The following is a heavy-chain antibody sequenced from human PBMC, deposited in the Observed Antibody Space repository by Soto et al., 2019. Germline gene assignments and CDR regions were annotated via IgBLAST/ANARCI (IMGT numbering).Heavy chain of an antibody. CDR2: IIPGNGTT. Sequence: SVKVSCKASGGTFSSYAISWVRQAPGQGLEWMGGIIPGNGTTHYAQKFQGRVTITTDASTSTAYMELSSLRSEDTAVYYCAKDVRRAAEAGTFDHWGQGTLVTVSS. V-gene: IGHV1-69*05. J-gene: IGHJ4*02. D-gene: IGHD6-13*01. CDR1: GGTFSSYA. CDR3: AKDVRRAAEAGTFDH.